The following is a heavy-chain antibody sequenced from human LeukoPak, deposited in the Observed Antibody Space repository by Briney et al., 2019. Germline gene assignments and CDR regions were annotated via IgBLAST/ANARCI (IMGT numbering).Heavy chain of an antibody. D-gene: IGHD4-17*01. J-gene: IGHJ3*02. CDR2: INTDGSST. V-gene: IGHV3-74*01. Sequence: PGGSLRLSCSASGFTLSSYWMHWVRHAPGKGLVWASRINTDGSSTNYADSVKGRFTISRDNSKNTLYLQMNSLRAEDTAVYYCAKDAVTTAFDIWGQGTMVTVSS. CDR1: GFTLSSYW. CDR3: AKDAVTTAFDI.